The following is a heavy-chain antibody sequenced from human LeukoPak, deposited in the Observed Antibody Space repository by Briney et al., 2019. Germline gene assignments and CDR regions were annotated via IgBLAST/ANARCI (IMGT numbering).Heavy chain of an antibody. V-gene: IGHV5-51*01. D-gene: IGHD1-26*01. J-gene: IGHJ6*02. CDR2: IYPGDSDT. Sequence: GESLKISCNGSGYXFNSCWIAWVRQMPGKDLDWMGIIYPGDSDTRYSPSFQGQVTISADKSISTAYLQWSSLKASDTAMYYCARHGNGMDVWGQGTTVTVSS. CDR1: GYXFNSCW. CDR3: ARHGNGMDV.